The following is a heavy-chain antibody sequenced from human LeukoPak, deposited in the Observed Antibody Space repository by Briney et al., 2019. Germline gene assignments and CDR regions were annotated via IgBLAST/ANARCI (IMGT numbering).Heavy chain of an antibody. J-gene: IGHJ4*02. D-gene: IGHD1-26*01. CDR3: AKVRISGSYYFDY. CDR1: GFTFSSYA. Sequence: PGGSLRLSRAASGFTFSSYAMSWVRQAPGKGLEWVSAISGSGGSTYYADSVKGRFTISRDNSKNTLYLQMNSLRAEDTAVYYCAKVRISGSYYFDYWGQGTLVTVSS. V-gene: IGHV3-23*01. CDR2: ISGSGGST.